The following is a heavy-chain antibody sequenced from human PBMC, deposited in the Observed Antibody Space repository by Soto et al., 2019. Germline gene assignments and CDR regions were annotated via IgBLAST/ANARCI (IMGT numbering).Heavy chain of an antibody. D-gene: IGHD2-2*01. Sequence: EVQLVESGGGLVQPGRSLRLSCAASGFTFDDYAMHWVRQAPGKGLEWVSGISWNSGSIGYADSVKGRCTIPRDNAKHTLYLQMNSLRAEDTALYYCAKGGQLLSEGGGYWGQGTLVTVSS. CDR3: AKGGQLLSEGGGY. V-gene: IGHV3-9*01. J-gene: IGHJ4*02. CDR1: GFTFDDYA. CDR2: ISWNSGSI.